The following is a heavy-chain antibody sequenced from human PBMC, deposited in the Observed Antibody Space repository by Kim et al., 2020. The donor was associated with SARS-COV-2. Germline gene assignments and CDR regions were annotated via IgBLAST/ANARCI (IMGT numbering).Heavy chain of an antibody. V-gene: IGHV4-39*07. Sequence: SETLSLTCTVSGGSISSSSYYWGWIRQPPGKGLEWIGSIYYSGSTYYNPSLKSRVTISVDTSKNQFSLKLSSVTAADTAVYYCARDFRALVGATTDYWGQGTLVTVSS. CDR2: IYYSGST. CDR1: GGSISSSSYY. D-gene: IGHD1-26*01. CDR3: ARDFRALVGATTDY. J-gene: IGHJ4*02.